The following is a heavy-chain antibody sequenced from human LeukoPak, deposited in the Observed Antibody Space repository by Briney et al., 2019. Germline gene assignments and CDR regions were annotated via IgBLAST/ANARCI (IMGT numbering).Heavy chain of an antibody. CDR3: AKGPRGAVVVVPAALLWFDP. V-gene: IGHV3-11*01. D-gene: IGHD2-2*01. CDR2: ISSSGSTI. Sequence: GGSLRLSCAASGFTFSDYYMSWIRQAPGKGLEWVSYISSSGSTIYYADSVKGRFTISRDNSKNTLYLQMNSLRAEDTAVYYCAKGPRGAVVVVPAALLWFDPWGQGTLVTVSS. J-gene: IGHJ5*02. CDR1: GFTFSDYY.